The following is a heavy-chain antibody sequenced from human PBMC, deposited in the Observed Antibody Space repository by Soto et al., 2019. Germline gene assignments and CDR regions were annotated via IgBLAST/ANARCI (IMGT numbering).Heavy chain of an antibody. CDR1: GYTFTRYD. Sequence: ASVNVSCKSSGYTFTRYDINWVRQATGQGLEGVGWRNPNSGNTCYSRRFQGRVTMTRNTSISTAYLELSSLRYDDTAGYYWSRGGRVVTAIFLGYYYGMDVWGQGTTVTVSS. V-gene: IGHV1-8*01. CDR3: SRGGRVVTAIFLGYYYGMDV. D-gene: IGHD2-21*02. J-gene: IGHJ6*02. CDR2: RNPNSGNT.